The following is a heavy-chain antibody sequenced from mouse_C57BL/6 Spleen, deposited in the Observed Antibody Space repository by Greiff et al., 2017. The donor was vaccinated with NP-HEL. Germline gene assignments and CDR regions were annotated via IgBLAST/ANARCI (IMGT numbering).Heavy chain of an antibody. J-gene: IGHJ1*03. CDR3: ARYDYGLYFDV. D-gene: IGHD2-4*01. CDR2: ISSGSSTI. V-gene: IGHV5-17*01. CDR1: GFTFRDYG. Sequence: DVKLVESGGGLVKPGGSLKLSCAASGFTFRDYGMHWVRQAPETGLEWVAYISSGSSTIYYADTVKGRFTISRDNAKHSLFLQMTSLRSEDTAMYYCARYDYGLYFDVWGTGTTVTVSS.